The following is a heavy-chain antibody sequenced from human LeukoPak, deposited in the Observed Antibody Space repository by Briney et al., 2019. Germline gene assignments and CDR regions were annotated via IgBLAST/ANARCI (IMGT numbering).Heavy chain of an antibody. D-gene: IGHD5-12*01. CDR2: IYSGGST. J-gene: IGHJ4*02. V-gene: IGHV3-66*01. CDR1: GFTVSSNY. Sequence: GGSLRLSCAASGFTVSSNYMSWVRQAPGKGLEWVSVIYSGGSTYYADSVKGRFTISRDNSKNTLYFQMNSLRAEDTAVYYCARDSGYDSGLDYWGQGTLVTVSS. CDR3: ARDSGYDSGLDY.